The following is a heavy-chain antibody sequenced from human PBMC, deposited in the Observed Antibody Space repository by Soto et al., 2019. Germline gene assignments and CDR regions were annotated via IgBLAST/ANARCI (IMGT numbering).Heavy chain of an antibody. J-gene: IGHJ5*02. Sequence: GGSLRLSCAASGFTFSSYAMSWVRQAPGKGLEWVSAISGSGGSTYYADSVKGRFTISRDNSKNTLYLQMNSLRAEDTAVYYCAKSRRFLEWLSPFDPWGQGTLVTVPQ. CDR3: AKSRRFLEWLSPFDP. CDR1: GFTFSSYA. V-gene: IGHV3-23*01. D-gene: IGHD3-3*01. CDR2: ISGSGGST.